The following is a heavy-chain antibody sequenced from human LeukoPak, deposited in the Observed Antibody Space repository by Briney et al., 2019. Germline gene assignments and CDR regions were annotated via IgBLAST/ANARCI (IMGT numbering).Heavy chain of an antibody. CDR1: GGSISSSSYY. Sequence: KPSETLSLTCTVSGGSISSSSYYWGWIRQPAGKGLEWIGRIYSSGSTNYNPSLKSRLTMAVDTSKNQFSLKLSSVTAADTALYYCARGLHYACSGGTCFLDYWGQGTLVTVSS. V-gene: IGHV4-61*02. D-gene: IGHD2-15*01. CDR3: ARGLHYACSGGTCFLDY. CDR2: IYSSGST. J-gene: IGHJ4*02.